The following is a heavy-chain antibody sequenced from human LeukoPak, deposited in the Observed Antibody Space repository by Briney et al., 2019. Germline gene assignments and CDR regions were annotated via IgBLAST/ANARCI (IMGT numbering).Heavy chain of an antibody. J-gene: IGHJ4*02. D-gene: IGHD5-24*01. V-gene: IGHV4-4*07. CDR1: GGSISSYY. CDR2: INTTGST. Sequence: PPETLSLTRTVSGGSISSYYWSWIRHPAGKGLQRIGRINTTGSTNYNPSLKSRVTMSADTSKNQFSLKFSSVTAADTAVYCCARGERWLQSLDYEGQGTLIPVSA. CDR3: ARGERWLQSLDY.